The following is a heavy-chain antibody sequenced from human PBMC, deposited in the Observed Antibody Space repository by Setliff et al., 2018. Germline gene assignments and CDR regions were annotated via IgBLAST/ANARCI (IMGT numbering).Heavy chain of an antibody. CDR1: GGSISSSSYY. Sequence: SETLSLTCTVSGGSISSSSYYWGWIRQPPGKGLEWIGSIYYSGSTYYNPSLKSRVSTSVDTSQNQISLKLSSVTAADTAVYYCARTMYSSSWYGAFDIWGQGTMVTVS. CDR3: ARTMYSSSWYGAFDI. V-gene: IGHV4-39*07. D-gene: IGHD6-13*01. CDR2: IYYSGST. J-gene: IGHJ3*02.